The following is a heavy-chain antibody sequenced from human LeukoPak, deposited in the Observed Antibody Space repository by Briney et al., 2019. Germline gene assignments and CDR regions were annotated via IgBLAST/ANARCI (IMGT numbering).Heavy chain of an antibody. V-gene: IGHV4-59*01. D-gene: IGHD3-3*01. CDR1: GGSISSYY. CDR3: ARESSYDFWSGYYNFDY. Sequence: SETLSLTCTVSGGSISSYYWSWIRQPPGKGLEWIGYIYYSGSTNYNPSLKSRVTISVDTSKNQFSLKLSSVTAADTAVYYCARESSYDFWSGYYNFDYWGQGTLVTVSS. CDR2: IYYSGST. J-gene: IGHJ4*02.